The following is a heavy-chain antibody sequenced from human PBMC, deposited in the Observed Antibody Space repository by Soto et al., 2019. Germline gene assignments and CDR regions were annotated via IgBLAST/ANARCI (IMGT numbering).Heavy chain of an antibody. D-gene: IGHD1-20*01. V-gene: IGHV4-59*01. CDR2: IYYSGST. CDR3: ARDVRHITGTSPSSYYYYYYMDV. J-gene: IGHJ6*03. CDR1: GGSISSYY. Sequence: SETLSLTCTVSGGSISSYYWSWIRQPPGKGLEWIGYIYYSGSTNYNPSLRSRVTISVDTSKNQFSLKLSSVTAADTAVYYCARDVRHITGTSPSSYYYYYYMDVWGKGTTVTVSS.